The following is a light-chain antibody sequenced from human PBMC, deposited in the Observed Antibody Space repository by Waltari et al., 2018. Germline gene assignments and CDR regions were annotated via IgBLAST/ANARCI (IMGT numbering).Light chain of an antibody. Sequence: QSALTQPASVSGSPGQSINISCTGTSSHVGAYTSVSLYKQHPGKAPKLIIFDLSNRPSGVSNRFSGSKSGNTASLTISGLQAEDEADYYCSSYISSSTLELFGGGTSLTVL. CDR1: SSHVGAYTS. CDR2: DLS. CDR3: SSYISSSTLEL. V-gene: IGLV2-14*03. J-gene: IGLJ2*01.